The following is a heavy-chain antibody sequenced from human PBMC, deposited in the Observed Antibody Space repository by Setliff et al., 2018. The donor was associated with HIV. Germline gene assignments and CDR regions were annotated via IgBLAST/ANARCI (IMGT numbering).Heavy chain of an antibody. CDR3: ARGPVVTVRWWYYYYYMDV. V-gene: IGHV1-2*04. CDR1: GYTFTGYY. CDR2: INPNSGGT. Sequence: ASVKVSCKASGYTFTGYYMHWVRQAPGQGLEWMGWINPNSGGTNYAQKFQGWVTMTRDTSISTAYMELSRLRSDDTAVYYCARGPVVTVRWWYYYYYMDVWGRGTTVTVSS. J-gene: IGHJ6*03. D-gene: IGHD2-15*01.